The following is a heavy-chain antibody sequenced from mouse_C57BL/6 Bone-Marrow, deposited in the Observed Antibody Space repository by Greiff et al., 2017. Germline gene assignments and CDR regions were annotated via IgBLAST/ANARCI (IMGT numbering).Heavy chain of an antibody. J-gene: IGHJ4*01. D-gene: IGHD1-1*01. CDR1: GYTFTSYG. CDR3: ARGDYYGMSCYAMDY. CDR2: IYPRSGNT. Sequence: VQLQQSGAELVRPGASVKLSCKASGYTFTSYGISWVKQRPGQGLEWIGEIYPRSGNTYYNEKFKGKATLTAAKSSITAYMELRSLTSEDTAVYFWARGDYYGMSCYAMDYWGQGTSVTVSS. V-gene: IGHV1-81*01.